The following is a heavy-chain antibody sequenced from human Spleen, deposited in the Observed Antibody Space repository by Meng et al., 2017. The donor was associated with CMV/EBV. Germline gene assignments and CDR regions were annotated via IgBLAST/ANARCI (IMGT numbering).Heavy chain of an antibody. Sequence: QFHLPQWGAGLFSPSETLSLTGAVNGGSLSGAYWNWIRQPPGKGLEWIGEIIHGGSPSYNPSLKSRVTISIDTSKNQLSLMLSSVTAADTAVYYCARRPTGIDYWGQGTLVTVSS. CDR2: IIHGGSP. D-gene: IGHD2-8*02. V-gene: IGHV4-34*12. J-gene: IGHJ4*02. CDR1: GGSLSGAY. CDR3: ARRPTGIDY.